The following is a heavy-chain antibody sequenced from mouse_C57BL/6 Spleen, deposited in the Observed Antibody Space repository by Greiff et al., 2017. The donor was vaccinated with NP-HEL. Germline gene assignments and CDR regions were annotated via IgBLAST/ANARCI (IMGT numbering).Heavy chain of an antibody. V-gene: IGHV5-17*01. D-gene: IGHD1-1*01. Sequence: EVKLVESGGGLVKPGGSLKLSCAASGFTFSDYGMHWVRQAPEKGLEWVAYISSGSSTIYYADTVKGRITISRDNAKNTLFLQMTSLRSEDTAMYYCARCYYGSGALFAYWGQGTLVTVSA. CDR2: ISSGSSTI. CDR1: GFTFSDYG. CDR3: ARCYYGSGALFAY. J-gene: IGHJ3*01.